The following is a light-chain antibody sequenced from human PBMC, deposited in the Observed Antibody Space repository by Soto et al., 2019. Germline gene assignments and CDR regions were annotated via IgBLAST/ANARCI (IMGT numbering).Light chain of an antibody. CDR1: QSVGSNY. CDR2: GAS. Sequence: EFVLTPSPGTLSLSPGERATLSCRASQSVGSNYLAWYQQKPGQAPRLLIYGASSRATGIADRFSGSGSGTDFTLTISRLEPEDFALYYCQQYGYSPITFGQGTRLEI. CDR3: QQYGYSPIT. J-gene: IGKJ5*01. V-gene: IGKV3-20*01.